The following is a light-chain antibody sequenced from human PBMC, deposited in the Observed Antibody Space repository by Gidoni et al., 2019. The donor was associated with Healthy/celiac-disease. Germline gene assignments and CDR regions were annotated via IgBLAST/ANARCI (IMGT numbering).Light chain of an antibody. Sequence: DIQLTQSPSTRSASVGDRVTITCRASQSISSWLAWYQQKPGKAPKLLIYDASSLESGVPSRVSGSGSGTEFTLTISSLQPDDFATYYCQQYNSYPLAFGQGTKVEIK. CDR3: QQYNSYPLA. CDR2: DAS. J-gene: IGKJ1*01. CDR1: QSISSW. V-gene: IGKV1-5*01.